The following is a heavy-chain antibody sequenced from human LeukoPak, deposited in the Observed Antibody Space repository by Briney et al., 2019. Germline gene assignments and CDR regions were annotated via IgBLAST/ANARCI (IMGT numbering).Heavy chain of an antibody. CDR3: TRVPGENSYDYSDC. CDR1: GYTFTRYG. CDR2: ISTYNGNT. Sequence: ASVKVSCKASGYTFTRYGISWVRQAPGQGLEWMGWISTYNGNTNYAQILQGRGTMTTDTSTSTAYMELRSLRSDDTAVYFCTRVPGENSYDYSDCWGQGTLVTVSS. D-gene: IGHD3-16*01. V-gene: IGHV1-18*01. J-gene: IGHJ4*02.